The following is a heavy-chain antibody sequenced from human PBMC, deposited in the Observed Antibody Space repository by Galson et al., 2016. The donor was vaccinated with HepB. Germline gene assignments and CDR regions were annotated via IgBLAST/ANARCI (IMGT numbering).Heavy chain of an antibody. V-gene: IGHV3-73*01. D-gene: IGHD3-10*01. CDR3: ARFRPLTSHYGNTEQLEH. Sequence: SLRLSCAASGFTFSESGIHWVRQASGKGLEWIGRIRDIGNSYATAYAASVEGRFTISRDDSKNTAYLRMNSLKTEDTAVYYRARFRPLTSHYGNTEQLEHWGQGTLVAVSS. J-gene: IGHJ5*02. CDR2: IRDIGNSYAT. CDR1: GFTFSESG.